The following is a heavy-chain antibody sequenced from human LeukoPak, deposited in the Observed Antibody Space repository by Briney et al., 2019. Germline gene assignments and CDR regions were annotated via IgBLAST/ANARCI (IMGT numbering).Heavy chain of an antibody. J-gene: IGHJ6*02. CDR3: AKAPVAGCTLYYYYYYGTDV. CDR1: VYTFSSYG. CDR2: ISCEGSNK. D-gene: IGHD3-16*01. V-gene: IGHV3-30*18. Sequence: GRSLRLSCAASVYTFSSYGVHWVSDAPGKGVVWVEVISCEGSNKYYEDSGKGRFHISSDDSKNTLYLQMNSLRAEDTAVYYCAKAPVAGCTLYYYYYYGTDVWGQGTTVTVSS.